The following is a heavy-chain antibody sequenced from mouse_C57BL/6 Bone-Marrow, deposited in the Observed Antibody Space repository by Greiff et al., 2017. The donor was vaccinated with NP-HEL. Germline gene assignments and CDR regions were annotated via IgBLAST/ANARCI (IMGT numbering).Heavy chain of an antibody. CDR1: GYTFTSYW. CDR2: IDPSDSYT. V-gene: IGHV1-50*01. Sequence: QVQLQQSGAELVKPGASVKLSCKASGYTFTSYWMQWVKQRPGQGLEWIGEIDPSDSYTNYNQKFKGKATLTVDTSSSTAYMQLSSLTSEDSAVYYCARDDYEFAYWGQGTLVTVSA. J-gene: IGHJ3*01. D-gene: IGHD2-4*01. CDR3: ARDDYEFAY.